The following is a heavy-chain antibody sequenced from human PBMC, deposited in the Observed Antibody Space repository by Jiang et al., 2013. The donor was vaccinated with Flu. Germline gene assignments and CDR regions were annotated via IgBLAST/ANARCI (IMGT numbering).Heavy chain of an antibody. V-gene: IGHV1-46*01. CDR1: GYTFTSYY. Sequence: VKVSCKASGYTFTSYYMHWVRQAPGQGLKWMGIINPNGGSTNYAQKFQGRVTMTRDTSTSMVYMELSSLRSEDTAVYYCARAESPNYYYYGMDVWGQGTTVTVSS. CDR3: ARAESPNYYYYGMDV. J-gene: IGHJ6*02. CDR2: INPNGGST.